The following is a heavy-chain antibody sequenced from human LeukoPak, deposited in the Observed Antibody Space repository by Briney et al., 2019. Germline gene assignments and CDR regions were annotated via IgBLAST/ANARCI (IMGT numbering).Heavy chain of an antibody. CDR1: GGSISSYY. CDR3: ARHVDYGSGTYYWFDP. Sequence: SETLSLTCTVSGGSISSYYWSWIRQPPGKGLEWIGDIYYSGSTNYNPSLKSRVTISIDTSKNQLSLKLSSVTAADTAVYYCARHVDYGSGTYYWFDPWGQGTLVTVSS. CDR2: IYYSGST. J-gene: IGHJ5*02. D-gene: IGHD3-10*01. V-gene: IGHV4-59*08.